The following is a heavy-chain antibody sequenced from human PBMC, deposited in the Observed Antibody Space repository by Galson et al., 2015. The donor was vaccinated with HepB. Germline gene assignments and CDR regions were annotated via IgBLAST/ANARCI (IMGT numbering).Heavy chain of an antibody. D-gene: IGHD3-22*01. CDR2: IHYDGSNK. V-gene: IGHV3-30*02. J-gene: IGHJ6*03. Sequence: SLRLSCAASGFTFGSYGMHWVRQAPGEGLEWVSFIHYDGSNKYYADSVKGRFTISRDNSKNTLYVQMNSLRAEDTAVYYCAKDRGDSSGYYYFDVWGKGTTVTVSS. CDR3: AKDRGDSSGYYYFDV. CDR1: GFTFGSYG.